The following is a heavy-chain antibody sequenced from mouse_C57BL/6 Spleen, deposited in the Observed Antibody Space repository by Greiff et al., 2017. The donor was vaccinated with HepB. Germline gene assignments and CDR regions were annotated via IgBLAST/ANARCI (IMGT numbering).Heavy chain of an antibody. Sequence: DVKLVESGGGLVKPGGSLKLSCAASGFTFSDYGMHWVRQAPEKGLEWVAYISRGSSTIYYADTVKGRFTITRDNAKNTLFLQMTSLRSEDTAMYYCASPVADYYAMDYWGQGTSVTVSS. CDR2: ISRGSSTI. D-gene: IGHD1-1*01. J-gene: IGHJ4*01. V-gene: IGHV5-17*01. CDR1: GFTFSDYG. CDR3: ASPVADYYAMDY.